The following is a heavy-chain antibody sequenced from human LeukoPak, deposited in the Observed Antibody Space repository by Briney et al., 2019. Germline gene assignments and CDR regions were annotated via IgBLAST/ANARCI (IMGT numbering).Heavy chain of an antibody. Sequence: SETLSLTCTVSGGSISSSSYYWGWIRQPPGKGLEWIGSIYYSGSTYYNPSLKSRITISVDTSQNQCSLQLSCVTATDMAVYYCARTMYYVFGSGYYTYLNYWGQGTRVPVP. V-gene: IGHV4-39*01. CDR1: GGSISSSSYY. CDR3: ARTMYYVFGSGYYTYLNY. J-gene: IGHJ4*02. D-gene: IGHD3-3*01. CDR2: IYYSGST.